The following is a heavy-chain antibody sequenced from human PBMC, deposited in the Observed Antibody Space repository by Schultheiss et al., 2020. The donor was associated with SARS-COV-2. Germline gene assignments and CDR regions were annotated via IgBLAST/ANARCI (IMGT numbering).Heavy chain of an antibody. CDR2: IYYSGST. J-gene: IGHJ4*02. CDR3: ARGIAVAGIDY. Sequence: SETLSLTCAVYGGSFSGYYWSWIRQPPGKGLEWIGYIYYSGSTNYNPSLKSRVTISVDTSKNQFSLKLSSVTAADTAVYYCARGIAVAGIDYWGQGTLVTVSS. V-gene: IGHV4-59*12. CDR1: GGSFSGYY. D-gene: IGHD6-19*01.